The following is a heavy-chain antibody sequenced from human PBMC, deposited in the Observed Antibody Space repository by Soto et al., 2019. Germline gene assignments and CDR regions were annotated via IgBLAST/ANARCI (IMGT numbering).Heavy chain of an antibody. CDR1: GGSISSSNW. J-gene: IGHJ4*02. Sequence: SETLSLTCAVSGGSISSSNWWSWVRQPPGKGLEWIGEIYHSGSTNYNPSLKSRVTISVDKSKNQFSLKLSSVTAADTAVYYCARSPEDIVGAFDYWGQGTLVTVSS. V-gene: IGHV4-4*02. CDR2: IYHSGST. D-gene: IGHD1-26*01. CDR3: ARSPEDIVGAFDY.